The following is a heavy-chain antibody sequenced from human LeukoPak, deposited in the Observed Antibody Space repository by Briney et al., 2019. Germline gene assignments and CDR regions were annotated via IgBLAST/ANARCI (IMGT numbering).Heavy chain of an antibody. V-gene: IGHV4-31*03. Sequence: PSQTLSLTCTVSGGSISSGGYYWSWIRQHPGKGLEWIGYIYYSGSTYYNPSLKSRVTISVDTSKSQFSLNLNSVTAADTAVYFCSRGLDSRKLGYWGQGTLVTVSS. D-gene: IGHD3-22*01. CDR3: SRGLDSRKLGY. J-gene: IGHJ4*02. CDR1: GGSISSGGYY. CDR2: IYYSGST.